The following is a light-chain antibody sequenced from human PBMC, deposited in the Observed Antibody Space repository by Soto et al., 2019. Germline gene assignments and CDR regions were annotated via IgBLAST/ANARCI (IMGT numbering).Light chain of an antibody. CDR3: HQYDSIVQT. Sequence: EIVLTQSPGTLSLSPGERATLSCRASQSVGNSLLAWYQQKPGQPPRLLIYDASTRATATPERFSGSGSGTDFTLTISRLEPEDFAVYYCHQYDSIVQTFGQGTKVEI. CDR2: DAS. V-gene: IGKV3-20*01. CDR1: QSVGNSL. J-gene: IGKJ1*01.